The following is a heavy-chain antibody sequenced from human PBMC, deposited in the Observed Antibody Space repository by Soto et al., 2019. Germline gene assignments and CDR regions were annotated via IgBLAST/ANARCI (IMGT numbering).Heavy chain of an antibody. CDR1: GYTFTSYG. D-gene: IGHD3-3*01. CDR2: ISAYNGNT. V-gene: IGHV1-18*01. J-gene: IGHJ5*02. Sequence: QVQLVQSGAEVKKPGASVKVSCKASGYTFTSYGISWVRQAPGQGLEWMGWISAYNGNTNYAQKLQGRVTMTTDTSRSTAYLERRSLRSDDTAVYYCARHQEGMEWLLYGRGTFGWFDPWGQGTLVTVSS. CDR3: ARHQEGMEWLLYGRGTFGWFDP.